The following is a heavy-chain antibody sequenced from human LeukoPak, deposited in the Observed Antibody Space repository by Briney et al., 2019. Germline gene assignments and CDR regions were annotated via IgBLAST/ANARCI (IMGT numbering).Heavy chain of an antibody. CDR3: ARDLRGYYDSPPGD. D-gene: IGHD3-22*01. CDR2: IIPIFGTA. Sequence: SVKVSCKASGGTVSSYAISWVRQAPGQGLEWMGRIIPIFGTANYAQKFQGRVTITTDESTSTAYMELSSLRSEDTAVYYCARDLRGYYDSPPGDWGQGTLVTVSS. V-gene: IGHV1-69*05. J-gene: IGHJ4*02. CDR1: GGTVSSYA.